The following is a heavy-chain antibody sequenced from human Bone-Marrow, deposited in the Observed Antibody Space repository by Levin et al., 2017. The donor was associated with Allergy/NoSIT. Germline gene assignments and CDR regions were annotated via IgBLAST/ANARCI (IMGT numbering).Heavy chain of an antibody. D-gene: IGHD3-9*01. J-gene: IGHJ5*02. CDR1: GGSFSGYY. V-gene: IGHV4-34*01. CDR3: ARDTSYYHTVIAYYKGGWCDT. Sequence: KTSETLSLTCAVYGGSFSGYYWSWIRQPPGKGLEWIGEINHSGNTNYNPSLKSRVTISVDTSKNQFSLRLSSVTAAAPAIYYCARDTSYYHTVIAYYKGGWCDTWGQGTLVAVSS. CDR2: INHSGNT.